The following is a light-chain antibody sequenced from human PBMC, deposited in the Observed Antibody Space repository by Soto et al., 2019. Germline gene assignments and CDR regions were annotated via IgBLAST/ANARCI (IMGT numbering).Light chain of an antibody. Sequence: AIQMTQSPSSLSASVGDRVTITCWSSQDIRTELGWYQQRPGKAPNLLIYGASTLQTGVPSRFSGSGSGTDFFLTISSLQPEDVATYFCLQDYNYPRTFGQGTKLQIK. CDR2: GAS. J-gene: IGKJ2*01. CDR1: QDIRTE. CDR3: LQDYNYPRT. V-gene: IGKV1-6*01.